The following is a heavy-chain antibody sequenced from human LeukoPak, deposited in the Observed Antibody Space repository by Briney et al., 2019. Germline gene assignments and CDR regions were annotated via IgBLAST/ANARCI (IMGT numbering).Heavy chain of an antibody. V-gene: IGHV3-21*01. Sequence: PGGSLRLSCAAAGFILSSYSMNWVRQAPGKGLEWVSSISSSGSYIYYADSVKGRFTISRDNAKRSPYLQMNSLRAEDTAVYYCARGTYYYDSSGYDFDYWGQGTLVTVSS. D-gene: IGHD3-22*01. CDR2: ISSSGSYI. J-gene: IGHJ4*02. CDR3: ARGTYYYDSSGYDFDY. CDR1: GFILSSYS.